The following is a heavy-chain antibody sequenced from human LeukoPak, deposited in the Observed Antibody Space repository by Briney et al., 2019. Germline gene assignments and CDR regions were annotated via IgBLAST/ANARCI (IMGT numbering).Heavy chain of an antibody. J-gene: IGHJ4*02. CDR3: ARGVEPLAANTLAY. V-gene: IGHV3-53*01. CDR1: GFTVITND. D-gene: IGHD1-14*01. CDR2: LYSDGNT. Sequence: GGSLRLSCAASGFTVITNDMVWVRQAPGKGLEWVSVLYSDGNTKYADSVQGRFTISRDNSKNTLYLEMNSLSPDDTAVYYCARGVEPLAANTLAYWGQGTLVTVSS.